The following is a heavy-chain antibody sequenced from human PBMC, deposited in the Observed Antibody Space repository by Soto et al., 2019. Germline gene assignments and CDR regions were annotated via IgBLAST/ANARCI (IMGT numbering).Heavy chain of an antibody. Sequence: QVQLQESGPGLVKPSETLSLTCTVSGGSVSSGSYYWRWLRQPPGKGLEWLGYIHYSGSTNYNPPPTSRVTTSVDTTKNQFSLRLSSVAAADTAVDYCASKYDCVDYWGPGTLVTVSS. CDR1: GGSVSSGSYY. CDR2: IHYSGST. D-gene: IGHD3-16*01. J-gene: IGHJ4*02. CDR3: ASKYDCVDY. V-gene: IGHV4-61*01.